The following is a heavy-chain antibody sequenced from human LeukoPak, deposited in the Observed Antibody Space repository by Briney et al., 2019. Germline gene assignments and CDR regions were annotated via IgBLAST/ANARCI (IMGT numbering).Heavy chain of an antibody. D-gene: IGHD6-6*01. Sequence: SETLSLTCTVSGGSISSYYWSWIRQPAGKGLEWIGRIYTSGSTNYNPSLKSRVTMSVGTSKNQFSLQLNSVTPEDTAVYYCARDLPRGKRFSYSSSSVGAFDYWGQGTLVTVSS. CDR2: IYTSGST. CDR3: ARDLPRGKRFSYSSSSVGAFDY. CDR1: GGSISSYY. J-gene: IGHJ4*02. V-gene: IGHV4-4*07.